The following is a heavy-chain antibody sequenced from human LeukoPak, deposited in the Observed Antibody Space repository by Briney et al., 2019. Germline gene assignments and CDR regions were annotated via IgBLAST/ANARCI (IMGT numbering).Heavy chain of an antibody. Sequence: PSETLSLTCAVSAGSICNSYCSWARQPPGKGLQFIGYISTGGDINYNPSLRSRATMSINPSNNQLSLTLTSVTTADTAVYFCVRGPGRGYDLESWGQGSLVTVSS. CDR3: VRGPGRGYDLES. CDR2: ISTGGDI. D-gene: IGHD3-22*01. V-gene: IGHV4-4*08. J-gene: IGHJ4*02. CDR1: AGSICNSY.